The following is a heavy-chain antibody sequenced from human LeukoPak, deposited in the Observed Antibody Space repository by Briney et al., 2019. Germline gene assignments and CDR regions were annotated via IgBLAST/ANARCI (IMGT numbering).Heavy chain of an antibody. CDR2: IKEDGTGK. CDR1: GFTFSTYW. CDR3: AREIPQQLVAMDV. V-gene: IGHV3-7*04. D-gene: IGHD6-13*01. J-gene: IGHJ6*02. Sequence: GGSLRLSCAASGFTFSTYWMSWVRQAPGKGLEWLANIKEDGTGKNHVDSVKGRFTISRDNPKKSLYLQMHGLRAEDTAVYYCAREIPQQLVAMDVWGQGTTVTVSS.